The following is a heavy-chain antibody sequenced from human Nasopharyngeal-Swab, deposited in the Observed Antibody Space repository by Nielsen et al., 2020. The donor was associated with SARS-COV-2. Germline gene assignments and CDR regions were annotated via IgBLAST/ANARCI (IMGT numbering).Heavy chain of an antibody. CDR3: ASGTTVRYFDWLFADYGMDV. Sequence: SVQVSCKASRYTFTSYDIHWVRQATAQGLDWMGCMNHNSCNTRYAQKFQGRLTLTRNTSISTAYMELSSLRSEDTAVYYCASGTTVRYFDWLFADYGMDVWGQGTTVTVSS. V-gene: IGHV1-8*01. D-gene: IGHD3-9*01. CDR2: MNHNSCNT. CDR1: RYTFTSYD. J-gene: IGHJ6*02.